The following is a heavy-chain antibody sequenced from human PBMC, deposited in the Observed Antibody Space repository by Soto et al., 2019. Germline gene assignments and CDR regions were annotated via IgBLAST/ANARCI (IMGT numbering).Heavy chain of an antibody. J-gene: IGHJ6*02. CDR3: AKDSSGWYRDYYYGMDV. CDR2: IIPIFGTA. V-gene: IGHV1-69*13. D-gene: IGHD6-19*01. Sequence: EASVKVSCKASGGTFSSYAISWVRQAPGQGLEWMGGIIPIFGTANYAQKFQGRVTITADESTSTAYMELSSLRAEDTAVYYCAKDSSGWYRDYYYGMDVWGQGTTVTVSS. CDR1: GGTFSSYA.